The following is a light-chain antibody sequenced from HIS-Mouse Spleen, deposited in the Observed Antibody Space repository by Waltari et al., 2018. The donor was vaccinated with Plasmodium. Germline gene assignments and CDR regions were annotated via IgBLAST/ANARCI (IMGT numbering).Light chain of an antibody. CDR3: YSTDSSCNHRV. V-gene: IGLV3-10*01. CDR1: ALPKKY. J-gene: IGLJ3*02. Sequence: SYELTQPPSVSVSPGQTARITCSGDALPKKYAYWYQQKSCQAPVLVIYEDRKRPSWIPERFSDSSSGTMATLTIRGAQVEDEAYYYCYSTDSSCNHRVFGGGTKLTVL. CDR2: EDR.